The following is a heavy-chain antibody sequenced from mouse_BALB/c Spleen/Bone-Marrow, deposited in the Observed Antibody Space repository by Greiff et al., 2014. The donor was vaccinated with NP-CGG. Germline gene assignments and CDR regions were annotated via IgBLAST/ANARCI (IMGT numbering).Heavy chain of an antibody. CDR2: IHPNSGNT. CDR1: GYTFTSSC. V-gene: IGHV1S130*01. CDR3: ARHHRYAYYFDY. D-gene: IGHD2-14*01. J-gene: IGHJ2*01. Sequence: VQLQQSGSVLVRPGASVKLSCKASGYTFTSSCMHWVKQRPGQGLEWIGEIHPNSGNTNYNEKFKGKATLTVDTSSSTAYMDLSSLTSEESAVYYCARHHRYAYYFDYWGQGTTLTVSS.